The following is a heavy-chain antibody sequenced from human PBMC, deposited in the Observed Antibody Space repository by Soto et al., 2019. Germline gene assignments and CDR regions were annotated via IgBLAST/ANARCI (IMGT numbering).Heavy chain of an antibody. J-gene: IGHJ4*02. D-gene: IGHD3-22*01. Sequence: ASVKASCKASGYTFTGYYMHWVRQAPGQGLEWMGWINPNSGGTNYAQKFQGWVTMTRDTSISTAYMELSRLRSDDTAVYYCARGFSSINDSSGYLIDYWGQGTLVTVSS. V-gene: IGHV1-2*04. CDR1: GYTFTGYY. CDR2: INPNSGGT. CDR3: ARGFSSINDSSGYLIDY.